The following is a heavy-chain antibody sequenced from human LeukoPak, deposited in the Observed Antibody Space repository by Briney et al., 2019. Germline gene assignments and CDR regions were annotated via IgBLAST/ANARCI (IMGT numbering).Heavy chain of an antibody. Sequence: PSGTLSLTCTVSGGSLRSNDYYWGFIRQPPGKGLEWIGSISYSGATYHNPSLKSRVTSSVDTSKNQFSLRLTSVTAADTAVYYCARSLQWLLRYFDSWGQGTLVTVSS. CDR2: ISYSGAT. CDR3: ARSLQWLLRYFDS. V-gene: IGHV4-39*07. J-gene: IGHJ4*02. CDR1: GGSLRSNDYY. D-gene: IGHD6-19*01.